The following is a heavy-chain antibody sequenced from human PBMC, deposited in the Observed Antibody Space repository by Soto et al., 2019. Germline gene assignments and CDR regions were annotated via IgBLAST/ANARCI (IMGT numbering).Heavy chain of an antibody. J-gene: IGHJ6*02. Sequence: LRLSCAASGFTFSSYGMHWVRQAPGKGLEWVAVISSDGSDKYYADSVKGRFTISRDNSKNTLYVQLNRMRAEDTALYYCARDRLYGAGLIDVWGQGTTVTVSS. D-gene: IGHD3-10*01. CDR1: GFTFSSYG. CDR3: ARDRLYGAGLIDV. V-gene: IGHV3-30-3*01. CDR2: ISSDGSDK.